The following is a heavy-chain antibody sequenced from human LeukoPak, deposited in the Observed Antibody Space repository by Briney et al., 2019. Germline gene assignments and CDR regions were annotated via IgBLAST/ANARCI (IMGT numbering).Heavy chain of an antibody. D-gene: IGHD6-13*01. CDR3: AIGRGGQQLEDY. CDR2: IYPDDSDT. Sequence: GESLKISCKHSEYSFPNYCIGWVRQMPGKGLEWMGIIYPDDSDTRYSPSFQGQVTVSADKSISTAYLQWSSLKASDTAMYYCAIGRGGQQLEDYWGQGTLVTVSS. CDR1: EYSFPNYC. J-gene: IGHJ4*02. V-gene: IGHV5-51*01.